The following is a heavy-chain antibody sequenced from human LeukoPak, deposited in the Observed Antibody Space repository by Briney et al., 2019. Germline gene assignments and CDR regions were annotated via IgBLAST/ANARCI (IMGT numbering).Heavy chain of an antibody. J-gene: IGHJ3*02. D-gene: IGHD5-18*01. Sequence: SGESLKISCKGSGYSFTSYWIGWVRQMPGKGLEWMGIIYPGDSDTRYSPSFQGQVTISADKSISTAYLQWSSLKASDTAMYYCARQRSYGHPRLDGAFDIWGQGTMVTVSS. CDR1: GYSFTSYW. CDR2: IYPGDSDT. CDR3: ARQRSYGHPRLDGAFDI. V-gene: IGHV5-51*01.